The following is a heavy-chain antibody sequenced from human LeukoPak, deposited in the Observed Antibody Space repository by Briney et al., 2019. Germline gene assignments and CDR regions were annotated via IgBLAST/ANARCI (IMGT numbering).Heavy chain of an antibody. D-gene: IGHD3-3*01. CDR2: IYYSGST. J-gene: IGHJ4*02. CDR3: ARCGYYDFWSGYNPATFDY. Sequence: PETLSLTCTVSGGSISSSSYYWGWIRHPPGKGLEWIGSIYYSGSTYYNPSLKSRVTISVDTSSNQFSLKLSSVTAAHTAVYYFARCGYYDFWSGYNPATFDYWGQGTLVTVPS. V-gene: IGHV4-39*01. CDR1: GGSISSSSYY.